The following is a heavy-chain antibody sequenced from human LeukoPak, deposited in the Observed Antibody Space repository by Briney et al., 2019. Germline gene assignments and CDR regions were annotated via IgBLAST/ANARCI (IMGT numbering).Heavy chain of an antibody. CDR2: IKQDGSEK. J-gene: IGHJ5*02. CDR3: ARDIVVVPLVMGWFDP. Sequence: GGSLRLSCAASGFTFSSYRMSWVRQAPGKGLEWVANIKQDGSEKYYVDSVKGRFTISGDNAKNSLYLQMNSLRAEDTAVYYCARDIVVVPLVMGWFDPWGQGTLVTVSS. CDR1: GFTFSSYR. V-gene: IGHV3-7*03. D-gene: IGHD2-2*01.